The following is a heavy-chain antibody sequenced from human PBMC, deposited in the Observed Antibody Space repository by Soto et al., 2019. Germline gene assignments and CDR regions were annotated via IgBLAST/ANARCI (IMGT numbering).Heavy chain of an antibody. CDR1: GFTFSDYY. J-gene: IGHJ3*02. Sequence: GGSLRLSCAASGFTFSDYYMSWIRQAPGKGLEWVSYISSSGGSIYYADSVKGRFTISRDNAKNSLYLQMNSLRAEDAAVYYCASQGYCSGGRCYSVSAFDIWGQGTMVTVS. V-gene: IGHV3-11*01. CDR2: ISSSGGSI. D-gene: IGHD2-15*01. CDR3: ASQGYCSGGRCYSVSAFDI.